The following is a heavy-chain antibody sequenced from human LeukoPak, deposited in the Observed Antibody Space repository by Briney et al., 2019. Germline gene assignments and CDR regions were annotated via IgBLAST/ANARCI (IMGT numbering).Heavy chain of an antibody. CDR2: INHSGST. CDR1: GGSFSGYY. J-gene: IGHJ2*01. CDR3: ARSYDSSPNWYFDL. Sequence: SETLSLTCAVYGGSFSGYYWSWIRQPPGKGLEWIGEINHSGSTNYNPSLKSRVTISVDTSKNQFSLKLSSVTAADTAVYYCARSYDSSPNWYFDLWGRGTLVTVSS. D-gene: IGHD3-22*01. V-gene: IGHV4-34*01.